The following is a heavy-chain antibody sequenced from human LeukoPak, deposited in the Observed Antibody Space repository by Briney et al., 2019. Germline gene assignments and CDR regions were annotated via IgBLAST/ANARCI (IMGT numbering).Heavy chain of an antibody. V-gene: IGHV3-74*01. CDR2: ISSDGSST. Sequence: PGGSLRLSCAASGFTFSSYWMHWVRQAPGKGLVWVSRISSDGSSTDYADSVKGRFTISRDNAKNTLYLQMNCLRAEDTAVYYCASRIPYDSSSYWGQGTLVTVSS. CDR3: ASRIPYDSSSY. CDR1: GFTFSSYW. J-gene: IGHJ4*02. D-gene: IGHD3-22*01.